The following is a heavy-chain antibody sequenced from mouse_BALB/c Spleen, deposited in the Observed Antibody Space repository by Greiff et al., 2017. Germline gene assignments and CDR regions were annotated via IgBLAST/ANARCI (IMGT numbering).Heavy chain of an antibody. Sequence: EVKLVESGGGLVKPGGSLKLSCAASGFTFSSYAMSWVRQTPEKRLEWVASISSGGSTYYPDSVKGRFTISRDNARNILYLQMSSLRSEDTAMYYCARGPDYYGSSFDYWGQGTTLTVSS. D-gene: IGHD1-1*01. V-gene: IGHV5-6-5*01. J-gene: IGHJ2*01. CDR3: ARGPDYYGSSFDY. CDR2: ISSGGST. CDR1: GFTFSSYA.